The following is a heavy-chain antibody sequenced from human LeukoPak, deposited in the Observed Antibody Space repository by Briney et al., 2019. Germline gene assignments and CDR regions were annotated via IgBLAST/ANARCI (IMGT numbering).Heavy chain of an antibody. Sequence: GESLKISCAASGLTFSGYAMSWVRQAPGKGLEWVSSISGSADTTYNADSVKGRFTISRDNSKNTLYLQMNSLRTEDTAVYYCAKRGSSSSAFRTDFWGQGTLVTVSS. D-gene: IGHD6-6*01. CDR2: ISGSADTT. CDR3: AKRGSSSSAFRTDF. J-gene: IGHJ4*02. V-gene: IGHV3-23*01. CDR1: GLTFSGYA.